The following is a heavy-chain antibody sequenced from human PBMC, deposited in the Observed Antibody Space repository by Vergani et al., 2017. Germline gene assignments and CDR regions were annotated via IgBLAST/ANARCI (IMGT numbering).Heavy chain of an antibody. Sequence: QVDLQESGPGLVKSSETLSLNCAVSGYSVGSGYYWGWIRQPPGRGLEWIGCVHRNGNTYYTSSLRSRATISRDTSKNQFSLRLTSVTAADTAVYYCARRDYDILTGYWDAFDIWGQGTMVTVSS. CDR1: GYSVGSGYY. V-gene: IGHV4-38-2*01. CDR3: ARRDYDILTGYWDAFDI. J-gene: IGHJ3*02. CDR2: VHRNGNT. D-gene: IGHD3-9*01.